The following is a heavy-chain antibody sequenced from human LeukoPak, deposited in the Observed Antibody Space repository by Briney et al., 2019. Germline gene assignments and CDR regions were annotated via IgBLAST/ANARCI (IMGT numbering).Heavy chain of an antibody. Sequence: GGSLRLFCAASGFTFSSYWMHWVRQAPGKGLVWVSRINTDGSSTSYADSVKGRFTISRDNAKNTLYLQMNSLRAEDTAVYYCARIHRDSGSPTWFYWGQGTLVTVSS. CDR1: GFTFSSYW. V-gene: IGHV3-74*01. D-gene: IGHD3-10*01. CDR2: INTDGSST. CDR3: ARIHRDSGSPTWFY. J-gene: IGHJ4*02.